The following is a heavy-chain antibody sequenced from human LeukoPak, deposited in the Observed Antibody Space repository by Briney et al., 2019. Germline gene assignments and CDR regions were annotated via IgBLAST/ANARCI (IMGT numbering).Heavy chain of an antibody. V-gene: IGHV1-18*01. J-gene: IGHJ6*02. Sequence: ASVTVSCKASGYTFTSYGISWVRQAPGQGLEWMGWISAYNGNTNYAQKLQGRVTMTTDTSTSTAYMELRSLRSDDTAVYYCARHIVVVPVAITFGSHSYYGMDVWGQGTTVTVSS. CDR2: ISAYNGNT. CDR3: ARHIVVVPVAITFGSHSYYGMDV. D-gene: IGHD2-2*02. CDR1: GYTFTSYG.